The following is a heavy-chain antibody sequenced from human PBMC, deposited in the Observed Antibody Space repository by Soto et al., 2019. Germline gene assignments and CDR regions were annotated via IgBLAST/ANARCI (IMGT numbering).Heavy chain of an antibody. CDR1: GGSISSSSYY. D-gene: IGHD5-12*01. V-gene: IGHV4-39*01. J-gene: IGHJ6*02. CDR3: ARTNSGYDSVPYYYYGMDV. CDR2: IYYSGST. Sequence: PSETLSLTCTVSGGSISSSSYYWGWIRQPPGKGLEWIGSIYYSGSTYYNPSLKSRVTISVDTSKNQSSLKLSSVTAADTAVYYCARTNSGYDSVPYYYYGMDVWGQGTTVTVSS.